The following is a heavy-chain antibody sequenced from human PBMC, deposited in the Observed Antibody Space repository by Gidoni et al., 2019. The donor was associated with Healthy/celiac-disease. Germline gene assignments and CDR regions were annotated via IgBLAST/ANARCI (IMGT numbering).Heavy chain of an antibody. D-gene: IGHD3-22*01. Sequence: EVQLLESGGGLVQPGGSLRLSCAASGFTFSSYALSWVRQAPGKGLEWVSAISGSGGSTYYADSVKGRFTISRDNSKNTLYLQMNSLRAEDTAVYYCAKFHYYDSSGYYYGYYYYYGMDVWGQGTTVTVSS. J-gene: IGHJ6*02. CDR2: ISGSGGST. CDR1: GFTFSSYA. V-gene: IGHV3-23*01. CDR3: AKFHYYDSSGYYYGYYYYYGMDV.